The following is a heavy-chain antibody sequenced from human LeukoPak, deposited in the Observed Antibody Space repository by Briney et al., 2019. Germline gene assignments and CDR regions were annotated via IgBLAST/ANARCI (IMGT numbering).Heavy chain of an antibody. D-gene: IGHD2-15*01. Sequence: GGSLRLSCVASGFTFRSYSMSWVRQAPGKGLEWISYISTGGSTMYYADSMKGRFTIARDDAQNSLSLQMNSLRADDTAVYYCIKEAGYCSGGGCYRWFDSWGQGTLVTVSS. J-gene: IGHJ5*01. V-gene: IGHV3-48*01. CDR2: ISTGGSTM. CDR1: GFTFRSYS. CDR3: IKEAGYCSGGGCYRWFDS.